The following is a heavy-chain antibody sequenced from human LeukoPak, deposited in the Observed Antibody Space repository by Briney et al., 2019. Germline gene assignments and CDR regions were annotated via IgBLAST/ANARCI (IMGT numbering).Heavy chain of an antibody. CDR1: GGSISSYY. Sequence: SETLSLTCTVSGGSISSYYWSWIRQFPGEGLEWIGDISYSGRTKYNPTLKSRATISADTSKNQFSLKLTSVTAADTAVYYCAREARGSNGYYYNFWGQGTLVTVSS. CDR3: AREARGSNGYYYNF. V-gene: IGHV4-59*01. CDR2: ISYSGRT. J-gene: IGHJ4*02. D-gene: IGHD3-22*01.